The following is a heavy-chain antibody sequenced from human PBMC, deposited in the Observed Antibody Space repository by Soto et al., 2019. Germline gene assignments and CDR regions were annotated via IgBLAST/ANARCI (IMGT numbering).Heavy chain of an antibody. D-gene: IGHD1-26*01. CDR2: IYYSGST. V-gene: IGHV4-39*01. J-gene: IGHJ5*02. Sequence: SETLSLTCTLSGGYISSSNYYSGWLRQPPGKGLEWIGSIYYSGSTYYNPSLKSRVTISVDTSKNQFSLKLSSVTAADTAVYYCATQEVGGSYVYTFDPWGQGTLVT. CDR1: GGYISSSNYY. CDR3: ATQEVGGSYVYTFDP.